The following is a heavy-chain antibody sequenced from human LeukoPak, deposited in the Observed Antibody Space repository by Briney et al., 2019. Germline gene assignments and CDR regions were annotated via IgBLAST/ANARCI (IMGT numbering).Heavy chain of an antibody. J-gene: IGHJ4*02. CDR2: ISYDGSNK. CDR1: GFTFSSYA. Sequence: GRSLRLSCAASGFTFSSYAMHWVRQAPGKGLEWVAVISYDGSNKYYADSVKGRFTISRDNSKNTLYLQMNSLRAEDTAVYYCARGDPLGYLDYWGQGTLVTVSS. V-gene: IGHV3-30-3*01. CDR3: ARGDPLGYLDY.